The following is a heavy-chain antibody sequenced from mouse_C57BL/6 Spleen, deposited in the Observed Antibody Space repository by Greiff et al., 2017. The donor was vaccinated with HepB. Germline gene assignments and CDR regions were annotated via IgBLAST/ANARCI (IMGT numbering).Heavy chain of an antibody. V-gene: IGHV5-17*01. D-gene: IGHD1-1*01. CDR1: GFTFSDYG. Sequence: VQLKESGGGLVKPGGSLKISCAASGFTFSDYGMHWVRQAPEKGLEWVAYISSGSSTIYHADTVKGRFTISRDNAKNTLFLQMTSLRSEDTAMYYCARGFYYYGSSYGFAYWGQGTLVTVAA. CDR2: ISSGSSTI. J-gene: IGHJ3*01. CDR3: ARGFYYYGSSYGFAY.